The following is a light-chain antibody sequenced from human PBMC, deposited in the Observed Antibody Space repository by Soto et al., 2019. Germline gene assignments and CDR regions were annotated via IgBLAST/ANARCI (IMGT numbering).Light chain of an antibody. J-gene: IGLJ1*01. V-gene: IGLV2-14*01. CDR1: TSYVGVYDY. Sequence: QSALTHPASVSWSPGHSITISFTGTTSYVGVYDYVSWYQQHPVQAPKLLIYEFSNRPSGVSHRFSCSKSCNTASLSISGLQAEDEADYYCYSSTSGNTLYVFATGTKVTVL. CDR2: EFS. CDR3: YSSTSGNTLYV.